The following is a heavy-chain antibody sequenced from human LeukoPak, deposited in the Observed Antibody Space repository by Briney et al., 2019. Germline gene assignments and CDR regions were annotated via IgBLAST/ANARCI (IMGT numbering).Heavy chain of an antibody. Sequence: PSETLSLTCTVSGGSISTYYWSWIRQPAGKGLEWIGRIYSSGSTIYKPSLKSRVTMSVDTSKNQFSLKLSSVTAADTAVYYCARRNRYYYDSSGEDWGQGTLVTVSS. CDR1: GGSISTYY. CDR3: ARRNRYYYDSSGED. CDR2: IYSSGST. V-gene: IGHV4-4*07. J-gene: IGHJ4*02. D-gene: IGHD3-22*01.